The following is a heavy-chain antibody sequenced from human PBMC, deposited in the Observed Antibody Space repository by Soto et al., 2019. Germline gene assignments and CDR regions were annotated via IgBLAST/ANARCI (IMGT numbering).Heavy chain of an antibody. CDR1: GFTFSSYA. V-gene: IGHV3-23*01. CDR3: ATAGIVVTSQPQLGY. Sequence: PGGSLRLSCAASGFTFSSYAMSWLRQAPGKGLEWVSAIGGSGGSTFYADSVKGRFTISRDNSKNTLYLQMNSLRAEDTAVYYCATAGIVVTSQPQLGYWGQGILVTVSS. J-gene: IGHJ4*01. D-gene: IGHD3-22*01. CDR2: IGGSGGST.